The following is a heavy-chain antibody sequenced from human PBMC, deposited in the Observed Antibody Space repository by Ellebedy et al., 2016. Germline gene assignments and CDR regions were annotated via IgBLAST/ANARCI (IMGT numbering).Heavy chain of an antibody. CDR3: ARDQVSWYFDL. J-gene: IGHJ2*01. CDR2: IFYDGSKK. CDR1: GFIFSNNG. Sequence: GGSLRLXXAASGFIFSNNGMNWFRQAPGKGLEWVAVIFYDGSKKYYADSVKGRFTISRDDSKKTLSLQMNSLRAEDTAVYYCARDQVSWYFDLWGRGTLVTVSS. V-gene: IGHV3-33*01.